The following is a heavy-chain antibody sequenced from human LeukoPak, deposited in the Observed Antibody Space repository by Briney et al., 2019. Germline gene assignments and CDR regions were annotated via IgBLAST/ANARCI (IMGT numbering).Heavy chain of an antibody. Sequence: AAVKVSCKASGGTFKNYAVNWVRQAPGQGREWMGRMIPVFGIKKYAQKFQGRVTITADKSRSTAYMDLSSLRSDDTAVYFCAREVSEPHCSGGTCYDEAGFDYWGQGTQVTVPS. V-gene: IGHV1-69*04. CDR1: GGTFKNYA. CDR3: AREVSEPHCSGGTCYDEAGFDY. D-gene: IGHD2-15*01. CDR2: MIPVFGIK. J-gene: IGHJ4*02.